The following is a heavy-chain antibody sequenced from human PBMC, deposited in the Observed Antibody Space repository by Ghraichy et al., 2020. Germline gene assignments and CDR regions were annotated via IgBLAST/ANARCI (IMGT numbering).Heavy chain of an antibody. CDR1: GGSINSFY. V-gene: IGHV4-59*01. CDR2: IYYSGST. J-gene: IGHJ4*02. D-gene: IGHD4-23*01. Sequence: SETLSLTCTVSGGSINSFYWSWIRQPPGKGLEWIGYIYYSGSTNYNPSLKSRVTISVDTSKNQFSLKLSSVTAADTAVYYCARVAHGGNNGARGFDYWGQGTLVTVSS. CDR3: ARVAHGGNNGARGFDY.